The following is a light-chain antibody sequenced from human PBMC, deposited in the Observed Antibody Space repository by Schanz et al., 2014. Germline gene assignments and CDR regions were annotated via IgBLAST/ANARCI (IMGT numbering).Light chain of an antibody. J-gene: IGKJ5*01. CDR1: QSISSW. CDR2: AAS. CDR3: QQGHSVPIT. Sequence: DIQMTQSPSTLSASVGDRVTITCRASQSISSWLAWYQQKPGKAPKLLIYAASTLQSGVPSRFSGSGSGTDFTLTISSLQPEDFGTYYCQQGHSVPITFGQGTRLEIK. V-gene: IGKV1-5*01.